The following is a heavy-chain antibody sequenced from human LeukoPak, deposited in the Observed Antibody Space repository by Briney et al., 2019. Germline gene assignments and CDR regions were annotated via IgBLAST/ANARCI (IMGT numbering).Heavy chain of an antibody. CDR3: ARLDFFDIWSPYGDNPPFDY. J-gene: IGHJ4*01. CDR1: GYTFTGYY. V-gene: IGHV1-2*02. Sequence: ASVKVSCKASGYTFTGYYMHWVRQAPGQGLEWMGWINPNSGGTNYAQKFQGRVTMTRDTSISTGYMELSSLSAADTAVYYCARLDFFDIWSPYGDNPPFDYWGHGALVTVSS. CDR2: INPNSGGT. D-gene: IGHD3-3*01.